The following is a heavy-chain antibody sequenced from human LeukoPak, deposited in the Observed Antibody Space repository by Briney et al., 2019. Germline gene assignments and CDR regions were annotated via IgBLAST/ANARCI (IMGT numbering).Heavy chain of an antibody. CDR2: INSDGSST. Sequence: GGSLRLSCAASGFTFSSYWMHWVRHAPGKGLVWVSRINSDGSSTSYADSVKGRFTISRDNAKNTLYLQMNSLRAEDTAVYYCAKAGIAATYYFDYWGQGTLVTVSS. D-gene: IGHD6-13*01. J-gene: IGHJ4*02. CDR3: AKAGIAATYYFDY. V-gene: IGHV3-74*01. CDR1: GFTFSSYW.